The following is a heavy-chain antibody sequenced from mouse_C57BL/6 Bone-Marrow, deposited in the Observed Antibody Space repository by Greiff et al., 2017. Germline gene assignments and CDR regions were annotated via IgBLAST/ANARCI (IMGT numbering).Heavy chain of an antibody. CDR3: AYSFYAIDY. J-gene: IGHJ4*01. CDR2: INPYNGGT. CDR1: GYTFTDYY. D-gene: IGHD2-12*01. Sequence: EVKLQQSGPVLVKPGASVKMSCKASGYTFTDYYMNWVKQSHGKSLEWIGVINPYNGGTSYNQKFKGKATLTVDKSSSTAYMELNSLTSEDSAVYYCAYSFYAIDYWGQGTSVTVSS. V-gene: IGHV1-19*01.